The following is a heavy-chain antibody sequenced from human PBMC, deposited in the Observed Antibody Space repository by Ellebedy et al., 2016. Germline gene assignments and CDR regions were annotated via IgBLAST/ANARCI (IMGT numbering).Heavy chain of an antibody. D-gene: IGHD6-13*01. Sequence: SETLSLTXAVYGGSFSGYYWSWIRQPPGKGLEWIGYIYYSGSTNYNPSLKSRVTISVDTSKNQFSLKLSSVTAADTAVYYCATGTQLVQYWGQGTLVTVSS. CDR3: ATGTQLVQY. J-gene: IGHJ4*02. CDR2: IYYSGST. CDR1: GGSFSGYY. V-gene: IGHV4-59*01.